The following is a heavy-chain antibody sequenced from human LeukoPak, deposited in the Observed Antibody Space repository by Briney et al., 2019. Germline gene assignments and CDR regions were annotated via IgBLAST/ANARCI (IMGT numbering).Heavy chain of an antibody. V-gene: IGHV3-23*01. D-gene: IGHD3-22*01. J-gene: IGHJ3*02. CDR2: ISGSGGST. Sequence: GGSLRLSCAASGFTFSSYAMSWVRQAPGKGLEWVSAISGSGGSTYYADSVKGRFTISRDNSKNTLYLQMNSLRAEDTAVYYCAKDLGTMIVVNSHAFDIWGQGTMVTVSS. CDR1: GFTFSSYA. CDR3: AKDLGTMIVVNSHAFDI.